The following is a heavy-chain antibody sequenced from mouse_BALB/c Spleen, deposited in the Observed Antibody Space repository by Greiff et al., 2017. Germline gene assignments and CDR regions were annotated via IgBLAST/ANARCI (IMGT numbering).Heavy chain of an antibody. Sequence: QVQLQQPGAELVRPGASVKLSCKASGYTFTSYWINWVKQRPGQGLEWIGNIYPSDSYTNYNQKFKDKATLTVDKSSSTAYMQISSPTSEDSAVYYCTYYRYDYAMDYWGQGTSVTVSS. CDR2: IYPSDSYT. J-gene: IGHJ4*01. CDR3: TYYRYDYAMDY. V-gene: IGHV1-69*02. CDR1: GYTFTSYW. D-gene: IGHD2-14*01.